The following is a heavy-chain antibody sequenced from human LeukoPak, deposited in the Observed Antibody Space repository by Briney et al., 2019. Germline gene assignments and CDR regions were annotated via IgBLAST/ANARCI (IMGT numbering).Heavy chain of an antibody. CDR2: ISYDGGNK. D-gene: IGHD6-13*01. J-gene: IGHJ5*02. CDR3: ARGIAAAADNARFAP. V-gene: IGHV3-30-3*01. Sequence: GGSLRLSCVASEFTFSNYAMSWVRQAPGKGLEWVAVISYDGGNKYYADSVKGRFTISRDNSKNTLYLQMNSLRAEDTAVYYCARGIAAAADNARFAPCGQGPLVTASS. CDR1: EFTFSNYA.